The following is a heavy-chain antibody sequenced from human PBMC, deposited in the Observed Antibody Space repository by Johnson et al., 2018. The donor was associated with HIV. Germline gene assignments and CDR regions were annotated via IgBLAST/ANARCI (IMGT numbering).Heavy chain of an antibody. Sequence: QMLLVESGGGVVQPGRSLRLSCAASGFTFSSYGMHWVSQAPGKGLEWVAVISYDGNNKYYADSVKGRVTISRDNSKNTLYLQMNSLRAEDTAVYYCAKVGATVITPRGEAFDIWGQGTMVTVSS. CDR2: ISYDGNNK. CDR3: AKVGATVITPRGEAFDI. CDR1: GFTFSSYG. V-gene: IGHV3-30*18. J-gene: IGHJ3*02. D-gene: IGHD4-23*01.